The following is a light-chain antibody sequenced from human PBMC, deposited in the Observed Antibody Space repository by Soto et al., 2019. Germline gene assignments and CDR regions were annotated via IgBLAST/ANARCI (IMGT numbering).Light chain of an antibody. J-gene: IGLJ1*01. Sequence: SALPQPGSVSGSPGQSITISCTGTSSDVGYYNLVSWYQQHPGKATKFMIYEVSKRPSGVSNRFSGSKSGNTASLTISGLQPEDEADYFCCSYAGSRTFVFGSGTK. CDR1: SSDVGYYNL. CDR2: EVS. V-gene: IGLV2-23*02. CDR3: CSYAGSRTFV.